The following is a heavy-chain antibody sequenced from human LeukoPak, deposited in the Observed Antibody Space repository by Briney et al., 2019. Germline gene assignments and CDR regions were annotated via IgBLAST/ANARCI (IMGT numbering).Heavy chain of an antibody. V-gene: IGHV3-43D*04. CDR1: GFASEVYT. D-gene: IGHD3-22*01. CDR3: AKDLRPMTKAFDFDY. Sequence: RGSLRPSCAASGFASEVYTMHSVRQAPPKGLEWVSLISRDGGSTHYADSVKGRFTISRDNSKNSLYLQMNSLRAEDTALYYCAKDLRPMTKAFDFDYWGQGTLVTVSS. CDR2: ISRDGGST. J-gene: IGHJ4*02.